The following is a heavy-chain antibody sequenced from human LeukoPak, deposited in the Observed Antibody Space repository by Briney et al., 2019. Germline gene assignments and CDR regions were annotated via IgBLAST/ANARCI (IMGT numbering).Heavy chain of an antibody. V-gene: IGHV3-21*01. CDR3: ASLTGDPYYYYGMDV. D-gene: IGHD7-27*01. CDR1: EFTFSSYS. Sequence: GGSLRLSCAASEFTFSSYSMNWVRQAPGKGLEWVSSISSSSSYIYYADSVKGRFTISRDNAKNSLYLQMNSLRAEDTAVYYCASLTGDPYYYYGMDVWGQGTTVTVSS. CDR2: ISSSSSYI. J-gene: IGHJ6*02.